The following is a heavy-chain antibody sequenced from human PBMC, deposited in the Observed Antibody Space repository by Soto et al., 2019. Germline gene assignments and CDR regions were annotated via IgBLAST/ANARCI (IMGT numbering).Heavy chain of an antibody. CDR3: ASGEKKTNYYDSSGYDFDY. V-gene: IGHV3-33*08. Sequence: GGSLRLSCAVSGFTFSSYGMHWVRQAPGKGLEWVAVIWYDGSNKYYADSVKGRFTISRDNSKNTLYLQMNSLRAEDTAVYYCASGEKKTNYYDSSGYDFDYWGQGTLVTVSS. J-gene: IGHJ4*02. D-gene: IGHD3-22*01. CDR2: IWYDGSNK. CDR1: GFTFSSYG.